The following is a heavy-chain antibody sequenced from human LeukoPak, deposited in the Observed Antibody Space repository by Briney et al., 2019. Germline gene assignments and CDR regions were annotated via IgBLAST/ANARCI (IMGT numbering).Heavy chain of an antibody. D-gene: IGHD3-22*01. Sequence: ASVKVSCKASGYTFTGYYMHWVRQAPGQGLEWMGWISTYNGNTNYAQKLQGRVTMTTDTSTSTAYMELRSLRSDDTAVYYCARDRKVITTSGGDYWGQGTLVTVSS. CDR3: ARDRKVITTSGGDY. V-gene: IGHV1-18*04. CDR1: GYTFTGYY. CDR2: ISTYNGNT. J-gene: IGHJ4*02.